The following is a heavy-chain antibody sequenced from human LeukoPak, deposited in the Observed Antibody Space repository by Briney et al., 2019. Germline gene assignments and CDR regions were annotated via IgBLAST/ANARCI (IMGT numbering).Heavy chain of an antibody. D-gene: IGHD7-27*01. J-gene: IGHJ4*02. CDR3: ARRPTGDPKFDY. V-gene: IGHV4-59*08. Sequence: SETLSLTCSVSGGSXSNYFWTWIXXPPGKXLEWIGXIYSSGSTYYNPSLKSRVTISVDTSKNRFSLKLSTVTAADTAVYYCARRPTGDPKFDYWGQGTLVTVSS. CDR2: IYSSGST. CDR1: GGSXSNYF.